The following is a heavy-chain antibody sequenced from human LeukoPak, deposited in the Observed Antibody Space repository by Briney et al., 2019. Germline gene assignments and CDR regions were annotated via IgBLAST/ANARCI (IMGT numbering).Heavy chain of an antibody. CDR2: INHSGST. V-gene: IGHV4-34*01. Sequence: PSETLSLTCAVYGGSFSGYYWSWIRQPPGKGLEWIGEINHSGSTNYNPSLKSRVTISVDTSKNQFSLKLSSVTAADTAVYYCAGGLRGYCSGGSCSTYYYYYGMDVWGKGTTVTVSS. D-gene: IGHD2-15*01. CDR1: GGSFSGYY. J-gene: IGHJ6*04. CDR3: AGGLRGYCSGGSCSTYYYYYGMDV.